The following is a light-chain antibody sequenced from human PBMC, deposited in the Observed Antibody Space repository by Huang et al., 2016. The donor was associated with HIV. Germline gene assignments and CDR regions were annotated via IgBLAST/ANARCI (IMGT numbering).Light chain of an antibody. CDR2: AAS. CDR1: PDISTF. J-gene: IGKJ1*01. CDR3: QHYDSLPPWR. Sequence: IQMTQSPSSLSASVGDRVTITCQASPDISTFLNWYQQKPGKAPKVLIYAASNLQTGVPSRFSGSGSGTHFTFTITSLQPEDIATYYCQHYDSLPPWRFGQGTKVEIK. V-gene: IGKV1-33*01.